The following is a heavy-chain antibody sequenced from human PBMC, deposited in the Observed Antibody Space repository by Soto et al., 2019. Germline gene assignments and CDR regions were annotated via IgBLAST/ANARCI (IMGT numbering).Heavy chain of an antibody. D-gene: IGHD1-1*01. V-gene: IGHV1-2*02. CDR3: AREPATAKPEGVDF. CDR2: INPNSGGT. CDR1: GYTFSDYY. J-gene: IGHJ4*02. Sequence: ASVKVSCKASGYTFSDYYVHWVRQAPGQGLEWMGWINPNSGGTKYAPKFQGGVTMTRDTSITTAYMELSRLRSGDTAVYYCAREPATAKPEGVDFWGQGTLVTVSS.